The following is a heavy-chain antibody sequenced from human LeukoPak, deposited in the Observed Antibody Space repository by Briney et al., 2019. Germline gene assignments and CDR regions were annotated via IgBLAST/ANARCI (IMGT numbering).Heavy chain of an antibody. J-gene: IGHJ4*02. D-gene: IGHD2-2*01. Sequence: PGGSLRLSCAASGFTFSSYGMSWVRQAPGKGLEWVSAISGSGGSTYYADSVKGRFTISRDNSKNTLYLQMNSLRAEDTAVYYCAKDSKYGRSHIVVRLFDHWGQGTLVTVSS. V-gene: IGHV3-23*01. CDR3: AKDSKYGRSHIVVRLFDH. CDR2: ISGSGGST. CDR1: GFTFSSYG.